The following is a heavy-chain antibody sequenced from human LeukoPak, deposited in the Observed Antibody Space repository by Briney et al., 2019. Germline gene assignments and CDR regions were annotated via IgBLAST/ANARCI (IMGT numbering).Heavy chain of an antibody. Sequence: SETLSLTCTVSGGSISSYYWSWIRQPPGKGLEWIGYIYYSGSTNYNPSLKSRVTISVDTSKNQFSLKLSSVTAADTAVYYCARSSGPGGWFDPWGQGTLVTVSS. CDR3: ARSSGPGGWFDP. CDR2: IYYSGST. V-gene: IGHV4-59*01. CDR1: GGSISSYY. D-gene: IGHD6-19*01. J-gene: IGHJ5*02.